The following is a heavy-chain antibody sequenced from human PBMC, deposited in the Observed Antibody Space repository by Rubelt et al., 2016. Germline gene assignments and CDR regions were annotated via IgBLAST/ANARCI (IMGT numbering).Heavy chain of an antibody. V-gene: IGHV4-59*08. CDR3: ARQGEGYFDY. Sequence: QVQLQESGPGLVKPSETLSLTCTVSGGSISSYYWSWIRQPPGKGLEWIGYIYYSGSTNYNPSLKSRVTISVDTSKNQFSLELSSVTAADTAVYYCARQGEGYFDYWGQGTLVTVSS. CDR1: GGSISSYY. CDR2: IYYSGST. J-gene: IGHJ4*02.